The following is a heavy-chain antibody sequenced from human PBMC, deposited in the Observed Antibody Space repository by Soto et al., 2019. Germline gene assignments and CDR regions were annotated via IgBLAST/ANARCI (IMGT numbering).Heavy chain of an antibody. CDR3: ARCSGGSCCLDF. Sequence: SDKVSCNASGYSLTRYAMHLLRQAPGQRLEWMGWINAGNGNTKYSQKLQGRVTITRDTSARTDYMDLSSLRSEDTAVYYCARCSGGSCCLDFWGQGTLVTGSS. CDR1: GYSLTRYA. J-gene: IGHJ4*02. D-gene: IGHD2-15*01. V-gene: IGHV1-3*01. CDR2: INAGNGNT.